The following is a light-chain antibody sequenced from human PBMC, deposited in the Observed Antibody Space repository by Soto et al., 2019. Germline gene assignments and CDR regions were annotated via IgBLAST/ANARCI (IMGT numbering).Light chain of an antibody. CDR3: QQFDDSLPKLT. Sequence: EIVLTQSPGTLSLSPGERATLSCRASQIVSSSYLAWYQQKPGQAPRLLIHGASSRATGIPDRFSGSGSGTDFTLTISRLEPEHFAVYYCQQFDDSLPKLTFGGGTKVDIK. V-gene: IGKV3-20*01. CDR2: GAS. J-gene: IGKJ4*01. CDR1: QIVSSSY.